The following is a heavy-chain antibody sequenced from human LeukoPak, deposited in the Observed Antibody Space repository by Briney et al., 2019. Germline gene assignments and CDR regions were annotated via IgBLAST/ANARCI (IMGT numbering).Heavy chain of an antibody. D-gene: IGHD3-10*01. CDR2: ISYDGSNK. Sequence: PGRSLRLSCAASGFTFSSYAMHWVRQAPGKGLEWVAVISYDGSNKYYADSVKGRFTISRGNSKNTLYLQMNSLRAEDTAVYYCARDPDYYGSGSPENWFDPWGQGTLVTVSS. J-gene: IGHJ5*02. CDR1: GFTFSSYA. V-gene: IGHV3-30-3*01. CDR3: ARDPDYYGSGSPENWFDP.